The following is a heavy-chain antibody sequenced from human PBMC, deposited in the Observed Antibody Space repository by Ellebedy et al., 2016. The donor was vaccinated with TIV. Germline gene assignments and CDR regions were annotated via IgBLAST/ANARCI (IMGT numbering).Heavy chain of an antibody. CDR1: GGTFSSYA. V-gene: IGHV1-69*06. J-gene: IGHJ2*01. Sequence: SVKVSXXASGGTFSSYAISWVRQAPGQGLEWMGGIIPIFGTANYAQKFQGRVTITADKSTSTAYMELSSLRSEDTAVYYCARAMTTVTTYWYFDLWGRGTLVAVSS. CDR2: IIPIFGTA. CDR3: ARAMTTVTTYWYFDL. D-gene: IGHD4-17*01.